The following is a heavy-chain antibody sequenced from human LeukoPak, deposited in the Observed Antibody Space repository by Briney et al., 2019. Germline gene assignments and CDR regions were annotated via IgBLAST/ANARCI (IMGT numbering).Heavy chain of an antibody. J-gene: IGHJ3*02. CDR1: GGSIISSSYY. D-gene: IGHD3-3*01. CDR3: ARVEKEVLEWFGPTSRAFDI. V-gene: IGHV4-39*07. Sequence: SETLSLTCTVSGGSIISSSYYWGWIRQPPGKGLEWIGSIYYTGSTYYNPSLRSRVTISVDTSKNQFSLKLSSVTAADTAVYYCARVEKEVLEWFGPTSRAFDIWGQGTMVTVSS. CDR2: IYYTGST.